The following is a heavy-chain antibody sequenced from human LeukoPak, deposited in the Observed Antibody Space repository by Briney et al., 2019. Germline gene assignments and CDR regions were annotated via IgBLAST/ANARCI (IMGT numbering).Heavy chain of an antibody. CDR1: GYTFTAHY. Sequence: ASVKVSCKASGYTFTAHYMHWVRQAPGQGLEWMGWINANSGSTDSAPKFQGRVTMTRDTSISTVYMELSSLRSDDTAVYYCARINLVTRIIDYWGQGALVTVSS. J-gene: IGHJ4*02. CDR3: ARINLVTRIIDY. V-gene: IGHV1-2*02. CDR2: INANSGST. D-gene: IGHD2-15*01.